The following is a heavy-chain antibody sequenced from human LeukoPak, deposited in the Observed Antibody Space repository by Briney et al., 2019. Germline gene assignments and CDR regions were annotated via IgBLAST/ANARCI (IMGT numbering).Heavy chain of an antibody. Sequence: SETLSLTCTVSGGSISSSSYYWGWIRQPPGKGLEWIGSIYYSGSTYYNPSLKSRVTISVDTSKNQFSLKLSSVTAADTAVYYCERHPPRGGAAWGLFDIWGQGTMVTVSS. J-gene: IGHJ3*02. V-gene: IGHV4-39*01. CDR2: IYYSGST. CDR3: ERHPPRGGAAWGLFDI. CDR1: GGSISSSSYY. D-gene: IGHD6-13*01.